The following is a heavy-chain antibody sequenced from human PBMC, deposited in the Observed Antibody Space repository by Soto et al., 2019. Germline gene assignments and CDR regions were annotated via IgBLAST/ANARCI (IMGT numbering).Heavy chain of an antibody. CDR3: AHTPEGASRIRGTGRYFQH. D-gene: IGHD3-10*01. V-gene: IGHV2-5*02. CDR1: GFLLSTSGVG. CDR2: IYWDDDK. J-gene: IGHJ1*01. Sequence: QITLKESGPTMVKPTQTLTLTCTFSGFLLSTSGVGVAWIRQPPGKALEWLSLIYWDDDKRYSPSLKSRLTITKATYKNQVVLTMTNMDPVETATYYCAHTPEGASRIRGTGRYFQHWGQGTLVTVSS.